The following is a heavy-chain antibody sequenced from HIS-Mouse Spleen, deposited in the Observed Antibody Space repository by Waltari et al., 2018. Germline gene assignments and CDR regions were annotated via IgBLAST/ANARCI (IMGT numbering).Heavy chain of an antibody. J-gene: IGHJ2*01. V-gene: IGHV4-39*01. CDR3: ARQTSRYFDL. Sequence: QLQLQESGPGLVKPSETLSLTCTVSGGCISSSSYYWGWFRQPPGKGLEWIGSIYYSGSTYYNPSLKSRVTISVDTSKNQFSLKLSSVTAADTAVYYCARQTSRYFDLWGRGTLVTVSS. CDR1: GGCISSSSYY. CDR2: IYYSGST.